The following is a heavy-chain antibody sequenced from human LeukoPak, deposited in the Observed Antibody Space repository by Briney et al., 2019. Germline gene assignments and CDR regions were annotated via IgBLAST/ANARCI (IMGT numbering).Heavy chain of an antibody. Sequence: GGSLRLSCTGSGFAFGDYALSWFRQAPGKGLEGVGFIRNKADGGTTEYAAPVRGRSTISRVDSKSMAYLQMNSLKTEDTAVYDCTRDLHMGSTFACWSQGSLVTVSS. CDR2: IRNKADGGTT. CDR1: GFAFGDYA. J-gene: IGHJ4*02. V-gene: IGHV3-49*03. CDR3: TRDLHMGSTFAC. D-gene: IGHD2-21*01.